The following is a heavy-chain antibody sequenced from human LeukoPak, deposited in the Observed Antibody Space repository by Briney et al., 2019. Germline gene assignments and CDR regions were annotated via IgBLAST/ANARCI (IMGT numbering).Heavy chain of an antibody. J-gene: IGHJ5*02. CDR3: ARGIVVKPSANWFDP. V-gene: IGHV1-18*01. Sequence: GASVKVSCKASGYTFTSYGISWVRQAPGQGLEWMGWISAYNGNTNYAQKLQGRVTMTTDTSTSTAYMELRSLRSDDTAVYYCARGIVVKPSANWFDPWGQGTPVTVSS. D-gene: IGHD2-2*01. CDR1: GYTFTSYG. CDR2: ISAYNGNT.